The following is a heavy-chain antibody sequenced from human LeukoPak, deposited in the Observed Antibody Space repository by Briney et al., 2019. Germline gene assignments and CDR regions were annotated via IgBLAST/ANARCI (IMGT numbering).Heavy chain of an antibody. V-gene: IGHV4-59*01. CDR3: ARVARGTGNFRYSYGPSLDY. J-gene: IGHJ4*02. D-gene: IGHD5-18*01. Sequence: PSETLSLTCTVSGGSISSYYWSWIRQPPGKGLEWIGYIYYSGSTNYNPSLKSRVTTSVDTSKNQFSLKLSSVTAADTAVYYCARVARGTGNFRYSYGPSLDYWGQGTLVTVSS. CDR2: IYYSGST. CDR1: GGSISSYY.